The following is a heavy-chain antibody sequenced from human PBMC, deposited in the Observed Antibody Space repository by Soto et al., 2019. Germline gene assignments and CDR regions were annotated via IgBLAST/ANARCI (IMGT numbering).Heavy chain of an antibody. V-gene: IGHV1-69*06. CDR2: IIPIFGTA. CDR3: ARGHIAARLLNY. Sequence: VKVSCKVYGGTFSSYTISWVRQAPGQGLEWMGGIIPIFGTANYAQKFQGRVTITADKSTSTAYMELSSLRSEDTAVYYCARGHIAARLLNYWGQGTLVTVSS. J-gene: IGHJ4*02. CDR1: GGTFSSYT. D-gene: IGHD6-6*01.